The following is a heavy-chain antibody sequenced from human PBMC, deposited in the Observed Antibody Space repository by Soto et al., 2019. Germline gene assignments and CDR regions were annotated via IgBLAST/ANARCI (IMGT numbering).Heavy chain of an antibody. J-gene: IGHJ4*02. CDR3: AKDPTPLARSRLAF. V-gene: IGHV3-30*18. CDR1: GSSFSYYG. D-gene: IGHD6-25*01. Sequence: GGSLRLSCAASGSSFSYYGMHWVRQAPGKGLEWVAVILYDGTTEYYADSVKGRLTISRDNSKNALYLQMNSLRPEDTGVYYCAKDPTPLARSRLAFWGQGTLVTVSS. CDR2: ILYDGTTE.